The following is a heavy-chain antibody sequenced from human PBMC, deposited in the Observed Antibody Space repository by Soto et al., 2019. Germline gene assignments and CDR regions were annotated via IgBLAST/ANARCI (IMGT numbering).Heavy chain of an antibody. Sequence: GASVKVSCKVSGYTLTELFMHWVRPAPGKGLEWMGGFDPEDGETIYAQKFQGRVTMTEDTSTDTAYMELSSLRSEDTAVYYCATLPLKNWNVPHANYYYGMDVWGQGTTVTVSS. D-gene: IGHD1-1*01. V-gene: IGHV1-24*01. CDR2: FDPEDGET. CDR1: GYTLTELF. J-gene: IGHJ6*02. CDR3: ATLPLKNWNVPHANYYYGMDV.